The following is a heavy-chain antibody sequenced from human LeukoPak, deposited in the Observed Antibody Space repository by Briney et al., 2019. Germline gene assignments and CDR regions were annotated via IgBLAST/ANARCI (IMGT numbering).Heavy chain of an antibody. J-gene: IGHJ4*02. Sequence: GGSLRLSCAASGFTFSSYWMSWVRQAPGKGLEWVAIISSDGTSRYYADAVKGRFTFSRDNSRNTLYLQMNSLRDEDTALYYCAGNWNDVDYWGQGTLVTVSP. D-gene: IGHD1-20*01. CDR1: GFTFSSYW. V-gene: IGHV3-30*03. CDR3: AGNWNDVDY. CDR2: ISSDGTSR.